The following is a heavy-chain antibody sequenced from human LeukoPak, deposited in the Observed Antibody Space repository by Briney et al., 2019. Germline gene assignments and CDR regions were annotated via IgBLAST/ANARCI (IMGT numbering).Heavy chain of an antibody. D-gene: IGHD3-3*01. CDR3: ARGRYDLWSGYYTSWYFDL. Sequence: SETLSLTCTVSGGSISSYYWSWIRQPAGKGLEWIGRIYTSGSTNYNPSLKSRVTMSVDTSKNQFSLKLSSVTAADTAVYYCARGRYDLWSGYYTSWYFDLWGRGTLVTVSS. CDR1: GGSISSYY. V-gene: IGHV4-4*07. J-gene: IGHJ2*01. CDR2: IYTSGST.